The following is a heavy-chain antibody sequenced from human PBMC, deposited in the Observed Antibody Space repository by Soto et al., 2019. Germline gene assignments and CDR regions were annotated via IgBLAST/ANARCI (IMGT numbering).Heavy chain of an antibody. CDR2: IIPIFGTA. Sequence: GASVKVSCKASGGTFSSYAISWVRQAPGQGLEWMGGIIPIFGTANYAQKFQGRVTITADESTSTAYMEPSSLRSEDTAVYYCANTPPNYYDSSGYFGYYFDYWGQGTLVTVSS. V-gene: IGHV1-69*13. D-gene: IGHD3-22*01. CDR3: ANTPPNYYDSSGYFGYYFDY. CDR1: GGTFSSYA. J-gene: IGHJ4*02.